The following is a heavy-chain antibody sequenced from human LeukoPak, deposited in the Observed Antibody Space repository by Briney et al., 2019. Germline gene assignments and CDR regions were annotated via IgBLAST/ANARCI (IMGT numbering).Heavy chain of an antibody. CDR1: GFTFSSYS. D-gene: IGHD2-2*01. Sequence: SGGSLRLSCAASGFTFSSYSMNWVRQAPGKGLEWVSYISGSSSTIYYADSVKGRFTISRDNAKNSLYLQMNSLRAEDTAVYYCARGDCSSTSCPIDYWGQGTLVTVSS. CDR3: ARGDCSSTSCPIDY. V-gene: IGHV3-48*01. CDR2: ISGSSSTI. J-gene: IGHJ4*02.